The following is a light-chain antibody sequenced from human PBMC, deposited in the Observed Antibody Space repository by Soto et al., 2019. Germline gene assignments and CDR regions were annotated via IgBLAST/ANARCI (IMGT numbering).Light chain of an antibody. V-gene: IGKV1-5*03. J-gene: IGKJ4*01. CDR3: QQYLIYPRT. CDR1: QSLSIW. Sequence: DIQMTQSPSTLSASVGDRVTITCRASQSLSIWLAWYQQKPGKAPRILIYKASTLESGVPSRFSGSGSDTEFTLTISGLQPDDFATYYCQQYLIYPRTFGGGTKVEIK. CDR2: KAS.